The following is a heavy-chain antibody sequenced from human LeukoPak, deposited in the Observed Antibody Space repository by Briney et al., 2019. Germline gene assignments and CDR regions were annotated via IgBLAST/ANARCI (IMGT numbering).Heavy chain of an antibody. CDR3: ARHSDVVVVAATLGFDP. CDR2: IYPCDSDT. D-gene: IGHD2-15*01. V-gene: IGHV5-51*01. Sequence: GESLKISCKGSGYSLTSYWIGWVRQMPGKGLEWMGIIYPCDSDTRYSPSFQGQVTISADKSISTAYLQWSSLKASDSAMYYCARHSDVVVVAATLGFDPWGQGTLVTVSS. J-gene: IGHJ5*02. CDR1: GYSLTSYW.